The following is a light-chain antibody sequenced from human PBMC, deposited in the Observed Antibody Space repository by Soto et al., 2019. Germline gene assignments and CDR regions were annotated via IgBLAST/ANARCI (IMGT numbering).Light chain of an antibody. CDR2: GAS. J-gene: IGKJ1*01. V-gene: IGKV3-20*01. CDR3: QQYGSSSWT. Sequence: EIVLTQSPGTLSLAPGERATLSCRASQSVSSSYLAWYEQKPGQPPRLLIYGASSRATGIPDRLSGSGSGTDFTLTISRLEPEDFAVYYCQQYGSSSWTFGQGTKVDIK. CDR1: QSVSSSY.